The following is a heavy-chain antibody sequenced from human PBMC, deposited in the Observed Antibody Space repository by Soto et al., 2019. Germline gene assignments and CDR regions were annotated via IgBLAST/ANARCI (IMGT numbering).Heavy chain of an antibody. CDR1: GGTFSSYA. D-gene: IGHD6-13*01. CDR2: IIPIFGTA. V-gene: IGHV1-69*13. Sequence: ASVKVSCKASGGTFSSYAISWVRQAPGQGLEWMGGIIPIFGTANYAQKFQGRVTITADESTSTAYMELSSLRSEDTAVYYCASLIAAAGPPHSPRYYYGMDVWGQGTTVTVSS. J-gene: IGHJ6*02. CDR3: ASLIAAAGPPHSPRYYYGMDV.